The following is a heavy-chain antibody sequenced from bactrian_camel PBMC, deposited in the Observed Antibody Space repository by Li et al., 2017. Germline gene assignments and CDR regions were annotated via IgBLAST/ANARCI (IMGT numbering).Heavy chain of an antibody. CDR2: VYPTQGRT. Sequence: VQLVESGGDLVQPGGSLRLSCAASGFTFSSYYIGWVRQAPGKEREGVAVVYPTQGRTAYADSVKGRFTISQNYAKNTVFLQMDSLKPDDTAMYYCVADSGSSTWIRPTDYGIRGQGTQVTVS. V-gene: IGHV3S40*01. D-gene: IGHD4*01. CDR1: GFTFSSYY. CDR3: VADSGSSTWIRPTDYGI. J-gene: IGHJ4*01.